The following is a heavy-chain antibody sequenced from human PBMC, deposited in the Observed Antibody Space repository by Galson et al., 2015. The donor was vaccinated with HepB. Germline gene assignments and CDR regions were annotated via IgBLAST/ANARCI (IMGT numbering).Heavy chain of an antibody. CDR3: ARHAQYYYGSGSYAAVNLEAYYGMDV. CDR1: GYSFTSYW. CDR2: IYPGDSDT. D-gene: IGHD3-10*01. V-gene: IGHV5-51*01. Sequence: QSGAEVKKPGESLKISCKGSGYSFTSYWIGWVRQMPGKGLEWMGIIYPGDSDTRYSPSFQGQVTISADKSISTAYLQWSSLKASDTAMYYCARHAQYYYGSGSYAAVNLEAYYGMDVWGQGTTVTVSS. J-gene: IGHJ6*02.